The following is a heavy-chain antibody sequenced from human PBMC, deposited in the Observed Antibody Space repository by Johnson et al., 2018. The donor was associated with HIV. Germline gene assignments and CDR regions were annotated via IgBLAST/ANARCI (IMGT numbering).Heavy chain of an antibody. D-gene: IGHD3-9*01. CDR2: ISGSGGST. V-gene: IGHV3-23*04. J-gene: IGHJ3*02. CDR3: AREEGNYILTRGDAFDI. CDR1: GFKLYEYD. Sequence: VQLVESGGDVVRPGGSLRISCVASGFKLYEYDVSWVRQVPGKGPEWVSGISGSGGSTYYADSVKGRSTIPSDNSRRTLYLQMNSLSAEDTGVYYCAREEGNYILTRGDAFDIWGQGTMVTVSS.